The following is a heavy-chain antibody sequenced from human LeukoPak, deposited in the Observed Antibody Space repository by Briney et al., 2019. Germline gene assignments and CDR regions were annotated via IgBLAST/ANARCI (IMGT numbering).Heavy chain of an antibody. J-gene: IGHJ5*02. V-gene: IGHV1-2*06. CDR3: ARGLSNWFDP. Sequence: ASVKVSCRASGYTFTGYYMHWVRQAPGQGLEWMGRINPNSGGTNYAQKLQGRVTMTRDTSISTAYMELSRLRSDDAAVYYCARGLSNWFDPWGQGTLVTVSS. D-gene: IGHD6-19*01. CDR1: GYTFTGYY. CDR2: INPNSGGT.